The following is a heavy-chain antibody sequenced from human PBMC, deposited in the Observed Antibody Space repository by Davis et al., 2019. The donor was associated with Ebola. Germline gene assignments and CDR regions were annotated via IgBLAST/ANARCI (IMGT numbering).Heavy chain of an antibody. Sequence: GESLKISCAASGFTFNKYWMHWVRQAPGKGLVYVSRISSDGGITSYADFVKGRFTISRDNAKSTLYLQMNSLTAEDTAVYYCVRTTYGAPEYWGQGTLVTVSS. V-gene: IGHV3-74*01. D-gene: IGHD4-17*01. J-gene: IGHJ4*02. CDR1: GFTFNKYW. CDR3: VRTTYGAPEY. CDR2: ISSDGGIT.